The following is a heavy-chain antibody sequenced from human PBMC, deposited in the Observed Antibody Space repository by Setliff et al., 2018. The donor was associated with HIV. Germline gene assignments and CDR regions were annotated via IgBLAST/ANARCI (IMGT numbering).Heavy chain of an antibody. V-gene: IGHV3-48*01. CDR3: ARLREYYSYGMDV. J-gene: IGHJ6*02. CDR2: IGSSGSTI. Sequence: PGGSLRLSCAASGFTFSKYSMNRVRQAPGKGLEWVSYIGSSGSTIYYADSVKGRFTSSRDNARNSLFLQMNSLRAEDTAVYYCARLREYYSYGMDVWGQGTTVTGS. CDR1: GFTFSKYS.